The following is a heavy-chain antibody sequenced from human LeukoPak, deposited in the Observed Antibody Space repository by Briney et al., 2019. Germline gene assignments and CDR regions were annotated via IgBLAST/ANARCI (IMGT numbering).Heavy chain of an antibody. CDR1: GLTFDDYA. V-gene: IGHV3-9*01. Sequence: GRSLRLSCAASGLTFDDYAMHWVRQAPGKGLEWVSGISWNSGSIGYADSVKGRFTISRDNAKNSLYLQMNSLRAEDTALYYCAKDISRDYYDSSGYYQGWGQGTLVTVSS. D-gene: IGHD3-22*01. J-gene: IGHJ4*02. CDR3: AKDISRDYYDSSGYYQG. CDR2: ISWNSGSI.